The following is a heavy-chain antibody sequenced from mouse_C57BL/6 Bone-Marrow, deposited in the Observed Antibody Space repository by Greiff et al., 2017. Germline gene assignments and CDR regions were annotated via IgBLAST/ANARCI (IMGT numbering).Heavy chain of an antibody. V-gene: IGHV14-4*01. Sequence: EVQLQQSGAELVRPGASVKLSCTASGFNIKDDYMHWVKQRPEQGLEWIGWIDPENGDTEYASKFQGKATITADTSSNTAYLQLSSLTSEDTAVYYCTTGDYYYGSSYGNAMDYWGQGTSVTVSS. CDR3: TTGDYYYGSSYGNAMDY. J-gene: IGHJ4*01. CDR1: GFNIKDDY. CDR2: IDPENGDT. D-gene: IGHD1-1*01.